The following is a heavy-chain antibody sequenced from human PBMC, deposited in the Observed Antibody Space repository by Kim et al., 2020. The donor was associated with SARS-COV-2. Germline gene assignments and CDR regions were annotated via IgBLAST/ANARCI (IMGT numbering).Heavy chain of an antibody. CDR1: GGSISSSSYY. Sequence: SETLSLTCTVSGGSISSSSYYWGWIRQPPGKGLEWIGSIYYSGSTYYNPSLKSRVTISVDTSKNQFSLKLSSVTAADTAVYYCASLRGPYYYDSSGYPDYWGQGTLVTVSS. CDR2: IYYSGST. V-gene: IGHV4-39*01. J-gene: IGHJ4*02. CDR3: ASLRGPYYYDSSGYPDY. D-gene: IGHD3-22*01.